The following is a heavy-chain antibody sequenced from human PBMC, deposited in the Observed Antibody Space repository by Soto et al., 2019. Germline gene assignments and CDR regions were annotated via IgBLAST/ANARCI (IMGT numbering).Heavy chain of an antibody. D-gene: IGHD3-10*01. CDR3: ARETYYFGSGTYDDGMDV. Sequence: GASVKVYCKASGFTFTSYGISWVRQAPGQGLEWMAWISIYNDNTKYAQKFQGRITMTTDTSTSTAYMELRSLRSDDTAVYYCARETYYFGSGTYDDGMDVWGQGTTVTVS. J-gene: IGHJ6*02. CDR2: ISIYNDNT. CDR1: GFTFTSYG. V-gene: IGHV1-18*04.